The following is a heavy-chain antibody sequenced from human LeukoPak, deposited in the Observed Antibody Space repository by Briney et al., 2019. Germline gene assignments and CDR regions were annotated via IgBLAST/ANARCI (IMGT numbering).Heavy chain of an antibody. CDR2: ISYDGSNK. D-gene: IGHD6-13*01. J-gene: IGHJ5*02. CDR3: AKGQAYSSSFSWFDP. CDR1: GFTFSSYA. Sequence: PGGSLRLSCAASGFTFSSYAMHWVRQAPGKGLEWVAVISYDGSNKYYADSVKGRFTISRDNSKDTLYLQMNSLRAEDTAVYYCAKGQAYSSSFSWFDPWGQGTLVTVSS. V-gene: IGHV3-30-3*01.